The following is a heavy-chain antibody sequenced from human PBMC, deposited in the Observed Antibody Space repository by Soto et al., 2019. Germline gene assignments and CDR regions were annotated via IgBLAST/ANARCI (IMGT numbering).Heavy chain of an antibody. V-gene: IGHV3-48*03. CDR2: ISSSGSTI. D-gene: IGHD3-22*01. CDR1: GFTFSSYE. Sequence: ESGGGLVQPGGSLGLSCAASGFTFSSYEMNWVRQAPGKGLEWVSYISSSGSTIYYADSVKGRFTISRDNAKNSLYLQMNSLRAEDAAVYYCASGGGYDSSGPLGDNWFAPWGQGTLVTVSS. CDR3: ASGGGYDSSGPLGDNWFAP. J-gene: IGHJ5*02.